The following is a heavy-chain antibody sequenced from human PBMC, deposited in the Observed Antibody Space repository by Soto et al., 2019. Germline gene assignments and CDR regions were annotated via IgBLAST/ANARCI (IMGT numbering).Heavy chain of an antibody. CDR1: GYTFTSYA. D-gene: IGHD2-15*01. CDR2: INAGNGNT. Sequence: ASVKVSCKASGYTFTSYAMHWVRQAPGQRLEWMGWINAGNGNTKYSQKFQGRVTITRDTSASTAYMELSSLRSEDTAVYYCARDLGSTYYYYYYGMDVWGQGTTVTVSS. J-gene: IGHJ6*02. CDR3: ARDLGSTYYYYYYGMDV. V-gene: IGHV1-3*01.